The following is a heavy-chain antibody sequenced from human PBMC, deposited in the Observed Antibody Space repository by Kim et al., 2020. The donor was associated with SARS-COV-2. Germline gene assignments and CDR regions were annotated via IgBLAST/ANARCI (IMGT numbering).Heavy chain of an antibody. J-gene: IGHJ4*02. Sequence: GGSLRLSCAASGFTFDDYAMHWVRQAPGKGLEWVSGISWNSGRIGYADSVKGRFTISRDNAKNSLYLQMNSLRAEDTALYYCAKVFGVGATLNHFDYWGQGTLVTVSS. D-gene: IGHD1-26*01. CDR2: ISWNSGRI. CDR1: GFTFDDYA. V-gene: IGHV3-9*01. CDR3: AKVFGVGATLNHFDY.